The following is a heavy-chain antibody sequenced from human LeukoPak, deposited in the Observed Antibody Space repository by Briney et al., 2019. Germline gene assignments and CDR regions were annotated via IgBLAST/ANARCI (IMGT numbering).Heavy chain of an antibody. V-gene: IGHV4-59*01. CDR1: GGSISSYY. D-gene: IGHD3-3*02. J-gene: IGHJ5*02. Sequence: PSETLSLTCTVSGGSISSYYWSWIRQPRGKGLEWIGYIYYSGSTNYNPSLKSRVTISVDTSKNQFSLKLSSVTAADTAVYYCARDPLSQGWFDPWGQGTLVTVSS. CDR3: ARDPLSQGWFDP. CDR2: IYYSGST.